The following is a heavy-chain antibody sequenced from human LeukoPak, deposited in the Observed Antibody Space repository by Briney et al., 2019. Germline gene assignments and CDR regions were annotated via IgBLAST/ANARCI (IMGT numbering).Heavy chain of an antibody. CDR1: GFSFSSYW. J-gene: IGHJ4*02. D-gene: IGHD6-25*01. V-gene: IGHV3-7*03. CDR2: IKHDGSEK. Sequence: GGSLRLSCAASGFSFSSYWMNWVRQAPGKGLEWLANIKHDGSEKYYVDSVKGRFTISRDNAKNSLYLQMNSLRAEDTALYYCAKEGGMASAYFDYWGQGTPVTVSS. CDR3: AKEGGMASAYFDY.